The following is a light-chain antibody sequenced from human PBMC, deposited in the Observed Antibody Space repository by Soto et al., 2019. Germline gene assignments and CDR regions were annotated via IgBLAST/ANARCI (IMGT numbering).Light chain of an antibody. CDR1: SSNIGSNY. J-gene: IGLJ3*02. V-gene: IGLV1-47*02. CDR2: SNN. CDR3: AAWEDSLSGLWV. Sequence: QSVLTQPPSASGTPGQRVTISCSGSSSNIGSNYVYWYQQLPGTAPKLLIYSNNQRPSGVPDRFSGSKSGTSASLAISGLRSEDEADYYCAAWEDSLSGLWVFGGGTKVTVL.